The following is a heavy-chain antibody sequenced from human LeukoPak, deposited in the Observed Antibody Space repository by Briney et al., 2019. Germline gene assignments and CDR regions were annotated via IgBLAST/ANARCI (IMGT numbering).Heavy chain of an antibody. J-gene: IGHJ4*02. D-gene: IGHD6-13*01. V-gene: IGHV4-39*01. CDR2: IYYSGST. CDR1: GGSISSSSYY. Sequence: PSETLSLTCTVSGGSISSSSYYWGWIRQPPGKGLEWIGSIYYSGSTYYNPSLKSRVTISVDTSKNQFSLKLSSVTAADTAVYYCARSGRISSLNYWGQGTLVTVSS. CDR3: ARSGRISSLNY.